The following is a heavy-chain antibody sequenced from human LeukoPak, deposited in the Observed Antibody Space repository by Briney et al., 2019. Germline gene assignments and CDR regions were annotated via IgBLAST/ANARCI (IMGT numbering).Heavy chain of an antibody. CDR3: ARDSEDYINWFDP. Sequence: ASVKVSCKASGGTFSSYAISWVRQAPGQGLEWMGGIIPIFGTANYAQKFQGRVTITADESTSTAYMELSSLRSEDTAVYYCARDSEDYINWFDPWGQGTLVTVSS. CDR1: GGTFSSYA. J-gene: IGHJ5*02. D-gene: IGHD4-11*01. CDR2: IIPIFGTA. V-gene: IGHV1-69*13.